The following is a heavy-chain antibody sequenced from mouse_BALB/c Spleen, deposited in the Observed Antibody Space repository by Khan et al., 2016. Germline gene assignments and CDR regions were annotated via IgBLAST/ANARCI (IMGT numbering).Heavy chain of an antibody. Sequence: VQLKESGPELVKPGASVKISCKASGYSFTGFFMNWVKQSHGKSLEWFGRINPYNGDTFYNQKFKGKAPFPVDKSSSTAHMELLRLTSEDAAFYYCGRGDYRYADAMDYWGQGTSVTVSS. J-gene: IGHJ4*01. CDR1: GYSFTGFF. V-gene: IGHV1-37*01. CDR2: INPYNGDT. CDR3: GRGDYRYADAMDY. D-gene: IGHD2-14*01.